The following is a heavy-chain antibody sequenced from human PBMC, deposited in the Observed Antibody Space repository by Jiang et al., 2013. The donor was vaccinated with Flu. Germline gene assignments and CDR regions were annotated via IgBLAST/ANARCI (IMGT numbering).Heavy chain of an antibody. V-gene: IGHV4-34*01. Sequence: ETLSLTCAVYGGSFNGYYWTWIRQRPGKGLEWIAEVDHRGSATSIPSLQSRLTTSVDTSKNQVSLKLRSVTAADTAVYYCARGRYESGSYYNNGFDYWGQGALVTVSS. J-gene: IGHJ4*02. CDR3: ARGRYESGSYYNNGFDY. CDR1: GGSFNGYY. CDR2: VDHRGSA. D-gene: IGHD3-10*01.